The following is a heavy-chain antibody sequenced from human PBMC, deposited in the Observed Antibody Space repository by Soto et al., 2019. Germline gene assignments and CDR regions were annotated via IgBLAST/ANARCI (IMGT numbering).Heavy chain of an antibody. Sequence: ASVKVSCKACGDSFTDYHIHWVRQAPGQGLEWLGRINPKSGGTSTAQKFQGWVTMTTDTSISTASMELTRLTSDDTAIYYCARGDSTDCSNGVCSFFYPHDMHVWGQGTKVTLSS. V-gene: IGHV1-2*04. D-gene: IGHD2-8*01. J-gene: IGHJ6*02. CDR1: GDSFTDYH. CDR3: ARGDSTDCSNGVCSFFYPHDMHV. CDR2: INPKSGGT.